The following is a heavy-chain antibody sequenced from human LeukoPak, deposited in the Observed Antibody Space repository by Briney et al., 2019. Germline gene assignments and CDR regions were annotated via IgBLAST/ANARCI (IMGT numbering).Heavy chain of an antibody. CDR1: GFTFNSYS. CDR2: ISSGSSYI. D-gene: IGHD2-2*01. Sequence: GGSLRLSCAASGFTFNSYSMNWVCQAPGKGLEWVSSISSGSSYIYYADSVKGRFTISRDNAKNSLYLQMNSLRAEDTAVYYCARDRHPIVVVPPVMRNNRFDPWGQGTMVTVSS. J-gene: IGHJ5*02. V-gene: IGHV3-21*01. CDR3: ARDRHPIVVVPPVMRNNRFDP.